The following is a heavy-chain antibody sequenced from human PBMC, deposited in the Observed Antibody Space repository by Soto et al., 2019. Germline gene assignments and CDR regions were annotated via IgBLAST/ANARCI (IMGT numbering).Heavy chain of an antibody. D-gene: IGHD3-3*01. J-gene: IGHJ4*02. V-gene: IGHV1-69*01. CDR3: ATTLYYDFWSRQRNFLGY. CDR1: GGTFSSYA. Sequence: QVQLVQSGAEVKKPGSSVKVSCKASGGTFSSYAISWVRQAPGQGLEWMGGIIPIFGTANYAQKFQGRVTITADESTSTAYMKLSSLRSEDTAVYYCATTLYYDFWSRQRNFLGYWGQGTLVTVSS. CDR2: IIPIFGTA.